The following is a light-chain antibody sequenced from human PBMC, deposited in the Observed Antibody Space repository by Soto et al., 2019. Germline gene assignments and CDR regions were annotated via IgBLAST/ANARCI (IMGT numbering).Light chain of an antibody. V-gene: IGLV1-40*01. CDR1: SSNIAAGYD. CDR2: GNS. J-gene: IGLJ2*01. CDR3: QSYDSSLSGRVV. Sequence: QSVLTQPPSVAGAPGQRVTISCTCSSSNIAAGYDVHWYHQLPGTAPKLLIYGNSNRPSGVPDRFSGSKSGTSASLAITGLQAEDESDYYCQSYDSSLSGRVVFGGGTKRTVL.